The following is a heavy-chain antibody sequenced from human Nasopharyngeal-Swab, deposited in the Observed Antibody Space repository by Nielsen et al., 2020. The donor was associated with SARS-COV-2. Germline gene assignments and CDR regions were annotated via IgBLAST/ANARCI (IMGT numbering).Heavy chain of an antibody. CDR3: AKSRGSTWPDDPFDI. V-gene: IGHV3-9*01. CDR1: GFIFDDYA. CDR2: IAWNSGST. Sequence: GGSLRLSCAASGFIFDDYAMHWVRHAPGKGLEWVSGIAWNSGSTGYADSVKGRFTISRDNAKNSLYLQMNNLRTEDTALYYCAKSRGSTWPDDPFDIWGQGTMVTVSP. D-gene: IGHD6-13*01. J-gene: IGHJ3*02.